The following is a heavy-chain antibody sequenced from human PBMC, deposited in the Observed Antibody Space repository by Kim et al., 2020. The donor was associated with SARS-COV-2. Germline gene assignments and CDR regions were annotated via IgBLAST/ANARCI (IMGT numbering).Heavy chain of an antibody. CDR1: GFTFGTYW. J-gene: IGHJ5*02. CDR2: VNSDGSTT. D-gene: IGHD2-15*01. CDR3: ARDPGGGGRRASNWFDP. V-gene: IGHV3-74*01. Sequence: GGSLRLSCAASGFTFGTYWMHWVRQVPGKGLVWVSRVNSDGSTTDYADSVRGRFTISRDNAANTVYLQMNSLRVEDTALYYCARDPGGGGRRASNWFDPWGQGTLVTVSS.